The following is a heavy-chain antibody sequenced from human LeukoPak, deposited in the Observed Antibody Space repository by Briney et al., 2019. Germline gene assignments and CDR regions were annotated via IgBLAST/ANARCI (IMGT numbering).Heavy chain of an antibody. V-gene: IGHV1-18*01. D-gene: IGHD3-10*01. CDR2: ISAYNGNT. Sequence: GASVKVSCKASGYTFTNYGISWVRQAPGQGLEWMGWISAYNGNTHSAHKLQGRVTMTTDTSTSTAYMELRSLRSDDTAVYYCARLLWFGELLFPTNDYWGQGTLVTVSS. CDR3: ARLLWFGELLFPTNDY. CDR1: GYTFTNYG. J-gene: IGHJ4*02.